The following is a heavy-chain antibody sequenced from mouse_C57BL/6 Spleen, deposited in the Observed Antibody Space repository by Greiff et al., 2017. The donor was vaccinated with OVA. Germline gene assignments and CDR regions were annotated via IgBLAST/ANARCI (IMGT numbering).Heavy chain of an antibody. CDR1: GYTFTSYW. J-gene: IGHJ1*03. CDR3: ARPNYYGYFDV. CDR2: IDPSDSHT. D-gene: IGHD2-1*01. Sequence: QGQLQQPGAELVRPGTSVNLSCKASGYTFTSYWMHWVKQRPGQGLEWIGVIDPSDSHTNYNQKFKGKATLTVDTSSSTAYMQLSSLTSEDSAVYYCARPNYYGYFDVWGTGTTVTVSS. V-gene: IGHV1-59*01.